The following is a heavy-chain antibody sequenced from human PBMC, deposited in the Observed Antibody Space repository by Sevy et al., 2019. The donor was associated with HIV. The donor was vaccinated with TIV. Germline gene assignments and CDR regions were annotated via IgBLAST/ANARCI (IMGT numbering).Heavy chain of an antibody. CDR3: ARPLCYCSSTSCSYIFDI. CDR1: GFTFSSHS. V-gene: IGHV3-48*01. J-gene: IGHJ3*02. D-gene: IGHD2-2*01. Sequence: GGSLRLSCAASGFTFSSHSFNWVRQAPGKGLEWISYISSTSSTIFYADSVMDRFTISRDNAKNSLYLQLNSLRAEDTAVYYCARPLCYCSSTSCSYIFDIWGQGTMVTVSS. CDR2: ISSTSSTI.